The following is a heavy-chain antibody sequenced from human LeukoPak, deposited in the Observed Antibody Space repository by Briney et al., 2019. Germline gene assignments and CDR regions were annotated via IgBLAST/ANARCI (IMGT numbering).Heavy chain of an antibody. V-gene: IGHV3-64*01. Sequence: GGSLRLSCAASGFTFSSYAMHWVRQAPGKGLEYVSAISSNGGSTYYANSVKGRFTISRDNSKNTLYLQMNSLRAEDTAVYYCAKNGDFSSYYMDVWGKGTTVTVSS. CDR1: GFTFSSYA. D-gene: IGHD6-6*01. CDR2: ISSNGGST. J-gene: IGHJ6*03. CDR3: AKNGDFSSYYMDV.